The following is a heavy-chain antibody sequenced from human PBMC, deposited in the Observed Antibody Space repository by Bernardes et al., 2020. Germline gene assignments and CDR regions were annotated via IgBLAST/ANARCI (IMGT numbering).Heavy chain of an antibody. Sequence: SETLSLTCNVSGDSMTKDYWSWIRQPPGKGLEWIAYIYHSGNTIYNPSLRSRVTISMDTSKNQFSLKMISVSAADTAVYYCARYDFPVRAHTFDPWGQGTLVTVSS. CDR2: IYHSGNT. CDR3: ARYDFPVRAHTFDP. D-gene: IGHD3-16*01. CDR1: GDSMTKDY. J-gene: IGHJ5*02. V-gene: IGHV4-59*01.